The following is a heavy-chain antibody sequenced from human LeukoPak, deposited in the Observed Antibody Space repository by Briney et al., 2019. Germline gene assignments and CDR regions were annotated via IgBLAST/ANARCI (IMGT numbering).Heavy chain of an antibody. CDR3: AGRMGYDAFGI. CDR2: IYYSGST. D-gene: IGHD2-8*01. Sequence: PSETLSLTCTVSGGSISSYYWSWIRQPPGKGLEWIGYIYYSGSTNYNPSLKSRVTISVDRSKNECSLKLTSVTAADTAVYYCAGRMGYDAFGIWGRGTMVTVSS. CDR1: GGSISSYY. V-gene: IGHV4-59*12. J-gene: IGHJ3*02.